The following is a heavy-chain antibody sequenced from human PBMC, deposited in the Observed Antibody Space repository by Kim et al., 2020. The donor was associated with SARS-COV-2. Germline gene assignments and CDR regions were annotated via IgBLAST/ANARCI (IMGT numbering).Heavy chain of an antibody. D-gene: IGHD4-17*01. J-gene: IGHJ4*02. V-gene: IGHV1-46*01. CDR2: T. Sequence: TSYAQKFQGRVTMTRDTSTSTVYMELSSLRSEDTAVYYCARDKTYGVFDYWGQGTLVTVSS. CDR3: ARDKTYGVFDY.